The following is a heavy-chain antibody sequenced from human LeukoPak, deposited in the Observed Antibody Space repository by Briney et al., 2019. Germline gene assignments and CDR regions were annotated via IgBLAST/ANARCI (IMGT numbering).Heavy chain of an antibody. CDR2: MNPNSGNT. V-gene: IGHV1-8*01. CDR1: GYTFTSYD. D-gene: IGHD2-8*01. J-gene: IGHJ5*02. CDR3: ARAGGLGYCTNGVCSTLDNWFDP. Sequence: GASVKVSCKASGYTFTSYDINWVRQATGQGLEWMGWMNPNSGNTGYAQKFQGRVTMTRNTSISTAYMELSSLRSEDMAVYYCARAGGLGYCTNGVCSTLDNWFDPWGQGTLVTVSS.